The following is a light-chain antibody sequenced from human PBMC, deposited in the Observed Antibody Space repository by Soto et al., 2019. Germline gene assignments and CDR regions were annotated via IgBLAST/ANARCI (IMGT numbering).Light chain of an antibody. CDR1: QSVSSY. Sequence: EIVLTQSPATLSLSPGERATLSCRASQSVSSYLAWYQQKPGQAPRLLIYDASTRATGISAKFSGSGSGTEFTLTISSLQSEDFAIYYCQQYNNWPRTFGQGTRVEIK. CDR3: QQYNNWPRT. V-gene: IGKV3-15*01. J-gene: IGKJ1*01. CDR2: DAS.